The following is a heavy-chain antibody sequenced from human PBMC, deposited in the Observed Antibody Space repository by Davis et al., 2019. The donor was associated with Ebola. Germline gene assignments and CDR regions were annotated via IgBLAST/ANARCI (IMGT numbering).Heavy chain of an antibody. CDR2: ILYDGTEK. Sequence: PGGSLRLSCSASGFTFSSYPMHWVRQAPGKGPEWMTYILYDGTEKFYADSVKGRFTISRDNSKNLLYLQMDSLQSDDTAVYYCVRDFFEFSSSSFSDYWGQGTLVTVSS. CDR3: VRDFFEFSSSSFSDY. CDR1: GFTFSSYP. J-gene: IGHJ4*02. D-gene: IGHD6-6*01. V-gene: IGHV3-30*04.